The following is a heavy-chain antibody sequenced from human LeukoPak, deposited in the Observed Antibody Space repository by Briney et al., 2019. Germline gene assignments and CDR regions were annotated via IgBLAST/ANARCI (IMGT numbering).Heavy chain of an antibody. CDR2: ISAYNGNT. D-gene: IGHD6-13*01. V-gene: IGHV1-18*01. CDR3: ARVAAAGLYYFDY. J-gene: IGHJ4*02. CDR1: GYTFTSYG. Sequence: ASVKVSCKASGYTFTSYGISWVRQAPGQGLEWMGWISAYNGNTNYAQKLQGRVTMTTDTSTSTAYMELGRLRSEDTAVYYCARVAAAGLYYFDYWGQGTLVTVSS.